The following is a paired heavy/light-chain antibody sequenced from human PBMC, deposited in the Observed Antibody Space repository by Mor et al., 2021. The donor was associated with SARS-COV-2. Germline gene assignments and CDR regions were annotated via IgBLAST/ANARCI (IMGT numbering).Heavy chain of an antibody. V-gene: IGHV3-30*18. D-gene: IGHD6-19*01. CDR1: GFTLSNYG. CDR3: VKGPRTIERAGAREGFDV. CDR2: ISHDGSDK. J-gene: IGHJ3*01. Sequence: QVQLVESGGGVVQPGRYLKLSCGGSGFTLSNYGMHWVRQAPGKGLEWVTAISHDGSDKYYADSVRGRFTISRDNSKNTLDLQMNSLRAEDTALYYCVKGPRTIERAGAREGFDVWGQGTMVIVSS.
Light chain of an antibody. Sequence: SYVLTQPPSVSVAPGQTARITCGGNKIELRSVHWYQQKAGQAPVLVVYDNDDRPSGIPERFSGSSSGNTATLTISRVEAGDEADYFCQVRDGPTDHWVFGGGTRLTVL. J-gene: IGLJ3*02. CDR3: QVRDGPTDHWV. CDR2: DND. CDR1: KIELRS. V-gene: IGLV3-21*02.